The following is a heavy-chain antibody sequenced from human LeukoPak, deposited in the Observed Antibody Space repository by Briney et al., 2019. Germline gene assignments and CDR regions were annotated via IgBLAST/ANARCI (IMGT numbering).Heavy chain of an antibody. D-gene: IGHD3-22*01. Sequence: PGGSLRLSCAASGFTFDDYGMSWVRQAPGKGLVWVSRINSDGSSTSYADSVKGRFTISRDNAKNTLYLQMDSLRAEDTAVYYCARGALGYDSSFDYWGQGTLVTVSS. J-gene: IGHJ4*02. CDR2: INSDGSST. V-gene: IGHV3-74*01. CDR1: GFTFDDYG. CDR3: ARGALGYDSSFDY.